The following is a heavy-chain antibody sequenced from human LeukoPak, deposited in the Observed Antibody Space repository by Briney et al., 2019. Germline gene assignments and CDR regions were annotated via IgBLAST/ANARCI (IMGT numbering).Heavy chain of an antibody. V-gene: IGHV1-46*01. CDR1: GGTFSSYA. CDR2: INPSGGST. Sequence: VASVKVSCKASGGTFSSYAISWVRQAPGQGLEWMGIINPSGGSTSYAQKFQGRVTMTRDTSTSTVYMELSSLRSEDTAVYYCARESYISGSYYNNYWGQGTLVTVSS. CDR3: ARESYISGSYYNNY. D-gene: IGHD3-10*01. J-gene: IGHJ4*02.